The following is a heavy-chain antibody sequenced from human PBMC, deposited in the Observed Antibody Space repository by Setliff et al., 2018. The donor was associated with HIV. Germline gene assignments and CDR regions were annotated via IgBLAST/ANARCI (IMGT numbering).Heavy chain of an antibody. Sequence: SETLSLTCSVSGASFTSARYYWTWIRQHPGHPGKGLEWIGYVHNSGTAYSTPSLRSRVDISLDTSNSQFSLNLRAVTAADTAVYYCARGVYCGASCYQGTDHWCQGTLVTV. CDR3: ARGVYCGASCYQGTDH. J-gene: IGHJ5*02. CDR2: VHNSGTA. D-gene: IGHD2-21*01. V-gene: IGHV4-31*03. CDR1: GASFTSARYY.